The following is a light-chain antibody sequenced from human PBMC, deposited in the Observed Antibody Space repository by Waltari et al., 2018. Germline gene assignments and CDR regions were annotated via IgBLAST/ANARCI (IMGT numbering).Light chain of an antibody. Sequence: QSAPTQPRSVSGSPGQSVAISCTGTSSDVGGYNSVSWYQQYPGTAPKLIIYDVTKRPSGVPDRFSGSKSGNTASLTISGLQAEDEADYYCCSYAGTYTPLFGGGTKLTVL. J-gene: IGLJ2*01. V-gene: IGLV2-11*01. CDR2: DVT. CDR3: CSYAGTYTPL. CDR1: SSDVGGYNS.